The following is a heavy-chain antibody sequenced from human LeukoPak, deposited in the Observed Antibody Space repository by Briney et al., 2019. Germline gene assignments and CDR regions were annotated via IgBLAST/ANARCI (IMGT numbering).Heavy chain of an antibody. CDR3: ARDLMVVASIEGY. Sequence: ASVKVSCKASGYTFTDYEINWVRQASGQGLEWMGWISAYNGNTNYAQKLQGRVTMTTDTSTSTAYVELRSLRSDDTAVYYCARDLMVVASIEGYWGQGTLVTVSS. CDR2: ISAYNGNT. D-gene: IGHD2-15*01. V-gene: IGHV1-18*01. CDR1: GYTFTDYE. J-gene: IGHJ4*02.